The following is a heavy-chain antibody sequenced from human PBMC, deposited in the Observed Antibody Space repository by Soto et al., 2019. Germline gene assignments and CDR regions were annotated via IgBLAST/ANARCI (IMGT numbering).Heavy chain of an antibody. J-gene: IGHJ4*02. CDR2: IYSGGST. CDR1: GFTVSSNY. D-gene: IGHD6-13*01. Sequence: EVQQVESGGGLVQPGGSLRLSCAASGFTVSSNYMSWVRQAPGKGLEWVSVIYSGGSTYYADSVKGRFTISRHNSKNTLYLQMNSLRAEDTAVYYCARGYSSSWRHFDYWGQGTLVTVSS. V-gene: IGHV3-53*04. CDR3: ARGYSSSWRHFDY.